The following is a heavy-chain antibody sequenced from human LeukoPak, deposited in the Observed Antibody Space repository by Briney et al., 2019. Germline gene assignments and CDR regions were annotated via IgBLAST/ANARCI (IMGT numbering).Heavy chain of an antibody. D-gene: IGHD4-17*01. CDR3: AKESYGDYEFYY. V-gene: IGHV3-23*01. J-gene: IGHJ4*02. CDR2: ISGSGGST. Sequence: GGSLRLSCAASGFTFSDYYMSWIRQAPGKGLEWVSAISGSGGSTYYADSVKGRFTISRDNSKNTLYLQMNSLRAEDTAVYYCAKESYGDYEFYYWGQGTLVTVSS. CDR1: GFTFSDYY.